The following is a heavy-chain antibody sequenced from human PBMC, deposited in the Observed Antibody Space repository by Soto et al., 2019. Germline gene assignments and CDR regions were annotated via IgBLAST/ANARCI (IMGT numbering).Heavy chain of an antibody. Sequence: PGGSLRLSCAASGFTFSSYGMHWVRQAPGKGLEWVAVIWYDGSNKYYADSVKGRFTISRDNSKNTLYLQMNSLRAEDTAVYYCAREGIATVTTPNYYGMDVWGQGTTVTVSS. CDR3: AREGIATVTTPNYYGMDV. V-gene: IGHV3-33*01. CDR2: IWYDGSNK. CDR1: GFTFSSYG. D-gene: IGHD4-4*01. J-gene: IGHJ6*02.